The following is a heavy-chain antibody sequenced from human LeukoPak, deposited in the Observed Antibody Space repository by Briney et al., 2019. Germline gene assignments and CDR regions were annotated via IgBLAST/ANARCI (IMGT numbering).Heavy chain of an antibody. J-gene: IGHJ6*04. D-gene: IGHD3-10*02. CDR2: ISYDGSNK. Sequence: GESLRLSCAASGFTFSSYGMHWVRQAPGKGLEWVAVISYDGSNKYYADSVKGRFTISRDNAKNSLYLQMNSLRAEDTAVYYCAELGITMIGGVWGKGTTVTISS. V-gene: IGHV3-30*18. CDR3: AELGITMIGGV. CDR1: GFTFSSYG.